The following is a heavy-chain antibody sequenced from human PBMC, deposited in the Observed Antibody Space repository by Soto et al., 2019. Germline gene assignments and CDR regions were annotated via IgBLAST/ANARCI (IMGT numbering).Heavy chain of an antibody. D-gene: IGHD2-2*01. V-gene: IGHV3-30*18. CDR3: AKDQTDIVVVPAAIYYYYYMDV. J-gene: IGHJ6*03. CDR2: ISYDGSNK. CDR1: GFTFSSYG. Sequence: GGSLRLSCAASGFTFSSYGMHWVRQAPGKGLEWVAVISYDGSNKYYADSVKGRFTISRDNSENTLYVKMNSLRAEDTAVYYCAKDQTDIVVVPAAIYYYYYMDVWGKGTTVTVSS.